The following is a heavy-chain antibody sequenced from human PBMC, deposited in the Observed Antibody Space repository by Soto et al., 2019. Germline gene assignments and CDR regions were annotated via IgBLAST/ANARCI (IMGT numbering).Heavy chain of an antibody. J-gene: IGHJ4*02. CDR1: GFTFGSRA. CDR2: ITDTGGDT. V-gene: IGHV3-23*01. D-gene: IGHD2-15*01. CDR3: ATGSKDSYPGSRLFDF. Sequence: GGSLRLSCVASGFTFGSRAMSWVRQAPGEGLEWVSTITDTGGDTKYADSVRGRFTISRDNSKNTLYLQMSSLRAEDSAVYYCATGSKDSYPGSRLFDFWGRGTLVTVYS.